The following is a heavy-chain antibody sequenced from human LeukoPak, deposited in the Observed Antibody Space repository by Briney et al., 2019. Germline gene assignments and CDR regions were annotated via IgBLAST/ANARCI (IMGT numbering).Heavy chain of an antibody. CDR1: GGTFSSYA. V-gene: IGHV1-69*13. D-gene: IGHD3-10*01. J-gene: IGHJ5*02. Sequence: SVKVSCKASGGTFSSYAISWVRQAPGQGLEWMGGIIPIFGTANYAQKFQGRVTITADESTSTAYMELSSLRSEDTAVYYCASLILWFGELKEAWFDPWGQGTLVTVSS. CDR3: ASLILWFGELKEAWFDP. CDR2: IIPIFGTA.